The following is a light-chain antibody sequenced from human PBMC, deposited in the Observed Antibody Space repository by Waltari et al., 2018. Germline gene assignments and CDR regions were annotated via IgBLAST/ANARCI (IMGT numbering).Light chain of an antibody. J-gene: IGKJ1*01. Sequence: DIQMTQSPSTLSASVGDRVTITCRAMQSISSWLAWYQQKPGKAPKLLIYKASSLESGVPSRFSGSGSGTEFTLTISSLQPDDFATYYCQQYNSYPWTFGQGTKVEIK. CDR2: KAS. V-gene: IGKV1-5*03. CDR1: QSISSW. CDR3: QQYNSYPWT.